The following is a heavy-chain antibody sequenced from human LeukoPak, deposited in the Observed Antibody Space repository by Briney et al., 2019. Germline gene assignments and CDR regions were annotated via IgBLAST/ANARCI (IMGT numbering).Heavy chain of an antibody. D-gene: IGHD6-6*01. V-gene: IGHV3-30*04. CDR3: ARVGGYSSSSLSDY. Sequence: GRSLRLSCAASGFTFSSYAMHWVRQAPGKGLEWVAVISYDGSNKYYADSVKGRFTISRDNAKNSLYLQMNSLRAEDTAVYYCARVGGYSSSSLSDYWGQGTLVTVSS. CDR1: GFTFSSYA. CDR2: ISYDGSNK. J-gene: IGHJ4*02.